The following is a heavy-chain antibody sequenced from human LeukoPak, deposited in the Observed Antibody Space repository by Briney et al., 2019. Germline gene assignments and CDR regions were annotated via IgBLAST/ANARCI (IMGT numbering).Heavy chain of an antibody. D-gene: IGHD6-19*01. V-gene: IGHV4-61*02. CDR2: IYTSGST. CDR1: GDSIRSNNYY. J-gene: IGHJ4*02. Sequence: RTSETLSLTCSVSGDSIRSNNYYWTWVRQPAGKGLEWIGRIYTSGSTLYSPSLQSRVTISIDQSKNQFSLRLTSVTAADTAVYYCAGERGEEYSSGWYKRNYFDNWGQGIRVTVSS. CDR3: AGERGEEYSSGWYKRNYFDN.